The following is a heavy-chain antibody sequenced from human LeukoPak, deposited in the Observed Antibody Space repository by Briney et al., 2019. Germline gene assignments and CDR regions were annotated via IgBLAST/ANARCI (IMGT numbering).Heavy chain of an antibody. V-gene: IGHV4-39*07. J-gene: IGHJ5*02. D-gene: IGHD2-15*01. CDR3: AREGIVVVVAAEPNWFDP. CDR1: GGSISSSSYY. Sequence: PSETLSLTGTVSGGSISSSSYYWGWIRQPPGKGLEWIGSIYYSGSTYYNPSLKSRVTISVDTSKNQFSLKLSSVTAADTAVYYCAREGIVVVVAAEPNWFDPWGQGTLVTVSS. CDR2: IYYSGST.